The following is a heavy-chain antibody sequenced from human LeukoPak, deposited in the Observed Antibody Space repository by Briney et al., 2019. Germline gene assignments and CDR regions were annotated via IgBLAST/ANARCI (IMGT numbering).Heavy chain of an antibody. D-gene: IGHD3-22*01. CDR3: ARGDSTMIVVVITGLEY. Sequence: ASVKVSCKASGYTFTGHYMHWVRQAPGQGLEWMGWINANSGGTYYAQKFQGRVTMTRDTSISTAYMELSRLRSDDTAVYYCARGDSTMIVVVITGLEYWGQGTLVTVSS. CDR1: GYTFTGHY. V-gene: IGHV1-2*02. CDR2: INANSGGT. J-gene: IGHJ4*02.